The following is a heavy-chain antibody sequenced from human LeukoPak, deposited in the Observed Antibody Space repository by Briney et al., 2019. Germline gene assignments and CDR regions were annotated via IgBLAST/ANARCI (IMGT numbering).Heavy chain of an antibody. Sequence: ASVKVSCKASGYTFTSYGISWVRQAPGQGLEWMGWISAYNGNTNYAQKLQGRVTMTTDTSTSTAYMELRSLRSDDTAVYYCARVSYSSGWYGNDAFDIWGQRTMVTVSS. CDR1: GYTFTSYG. CDR3: ARVSYSSGWYGNDAFDI. J-gene: IGHJ3*02. CDR2: ISAYNGNT. V-gene: IGHV1-18*01. D-gene: IGHD6-19*01.